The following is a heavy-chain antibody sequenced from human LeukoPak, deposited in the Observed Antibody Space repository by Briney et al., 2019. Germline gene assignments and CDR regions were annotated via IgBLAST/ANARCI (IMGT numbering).Heavy chain of an antibody. Sequence: GSLRLSCAASGFTFTSYGMSWVRQAPGKGLKWVSAISGNGGRTFYADSVKGRFTISRDNSKNTVFLQMNSLRAEDTAVYYCAKDYYYDYSAYYHHYFDSWGQGTLVTVSS. V-gene: IGHV3-23*01. J-gene: IGHJ4*02. CDR1: GFTFTSYG. CDR3: AKDYYYDYSAYYHHYFDS. D-gene: IGHD3-22*01. CDR2: ISGNGGRT.